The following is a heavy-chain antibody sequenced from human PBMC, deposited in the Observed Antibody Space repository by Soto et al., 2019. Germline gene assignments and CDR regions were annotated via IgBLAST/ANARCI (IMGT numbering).Heavy chain of an antibody. V-gene: IGHV4-31*03. CDR1: GGSISSGGYY. CDR3: ARFCITMVRGVIYFDY. D-gene: IGHD3-10*01. Sequence: QVQLQESGPGLVKPSQTLSLTCTVSGGSISSGGYYWSWIRQHPGKGLEWIGYIYYSGSTYYNPSLKSRVTISVDTSKNQFSLKLSSVTAADTAVYYCARFCITMVRGVIYFDYWGQGTLVTVSS. CDR2: IYYSGST. J-gene: IGHJ4*02.